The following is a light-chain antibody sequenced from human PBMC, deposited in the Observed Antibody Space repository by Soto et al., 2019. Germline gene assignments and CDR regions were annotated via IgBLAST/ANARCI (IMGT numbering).Light chain of an antibody. V-gene: IGKV3-11*01. CDR3: QQRSIWPLT. J-gene: IGKJ5*01. CDR2: DAS. Sequence: FVLTQSPATLSLSPGDRATLSCRASQSVSSYFAWYQQKPGQAPRLLIYDASNRATGIPARFSGSGSGTDFTLTISSLEAEDFAVYYCQQRSIWPLTFGQGTRLAIK. CDR1: QSVSSY.